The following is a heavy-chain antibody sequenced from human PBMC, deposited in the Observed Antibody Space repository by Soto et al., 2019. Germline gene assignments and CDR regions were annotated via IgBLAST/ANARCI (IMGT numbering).Heavy chain of an antibody. CDR3: ARAPYGSGTKPYYFDH. CDR1: GGSISSYY. V-gene: IGHV4-59*01. J-gene: IGHJ4*02. D-gene: IGHD3-10*01. CDR2: IYNSGST. Sequence: SETLSLTCTVSGGSISSYYWSWIRQPPGKGLEWIGFIYNSGSTNYNPSLKSRVTISMDTSRNQFSLILSSVTAADTAVYYCARAPYGSGTKPYYFDHWGQGTLVTVSS.